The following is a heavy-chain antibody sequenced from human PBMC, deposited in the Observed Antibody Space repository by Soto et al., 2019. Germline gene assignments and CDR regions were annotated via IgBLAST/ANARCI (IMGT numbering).Heavy chain of an antibody. CDR2: SYHSGST. D-gene: IGHD3-10*01. V-gene: IGHV4-38-2*02. CDR3: AREGYYGSGSYYKTPYYYYSGMDV. CDR1: GYSISSGYY. J-gene: IGHJ6*02. Sequence: SETLSLTCAVSGYSISSGYYWGWIRQPPGKGLEWIGSSYHSGSTYYNPSLKSRVTISVDTSKNQFSLKLSSVTAADTAVYYCAREGYYGSGSYYKTPYYYYSGMDVWGQGTTVTVSS.